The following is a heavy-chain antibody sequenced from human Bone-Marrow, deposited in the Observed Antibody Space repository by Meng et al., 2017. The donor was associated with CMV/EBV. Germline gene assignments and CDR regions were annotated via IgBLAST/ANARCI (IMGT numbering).Heavy chain of an antibody. D-gene: IGHD6-13*01. CDR2: IYYSGST. Sequence: SETLSLTCTVSGGSISSYYWSWIRQPPGKGLEWIGYIYYSGSTNYNPSLKSRVTISVDTSKNQFSLKLSSVTAADTAVYYCARDKAAAGNWVDYYYYYYGMDVWGQGTTVTVYS. CDR3: ARDKAAAGNWVDYYYYYYGMDV. V-gene: IGHV4-59*01. J-gene: IGHJ6*02. CDR1: GGSISSYY.